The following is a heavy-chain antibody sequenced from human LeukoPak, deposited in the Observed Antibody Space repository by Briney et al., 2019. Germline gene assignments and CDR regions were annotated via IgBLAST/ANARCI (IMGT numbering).Heavy chain of an antibody. CDR1: GFTFSSSA. Sequence: PGGSLRLSCAASGFTFSSSAMSWVRQAPGKGLEWVSAISNNGGYTYYADSVKGRFTISRDNSKNTLYLQMNSLRAEDTAVYYCAKTGRGYYDSSGYYYDYWGQGTLVTVSS. CDR2: ISNNGGYT. J-gene: IGHJ4*02. D-gene: IGHD3-22*01. CDR3: AKTGRGYYDSSGYYYDY. V-gene: IGHV3-23*01.